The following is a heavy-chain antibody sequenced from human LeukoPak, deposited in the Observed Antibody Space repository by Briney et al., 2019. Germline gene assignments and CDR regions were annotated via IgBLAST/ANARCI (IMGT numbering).Heavy chain of an antibody. CDR2: IYYTGST. J-gene: IGHJ4*02. D-gene: IGHD5-24*01. CDR1: GRSMRNYH. CDR3: ARGPDDFDY. Sequence: PSETLSLTCTVSGRSMRNYHGSWVRQPPGKGLEGIGDIYYTGSTRYNPSLKSRVTISIATSKNQFSLKLSSVSAADTAVYFCARGPDDFDYWGQGSLVTVSS. V-gene: IGHV4-59*01.